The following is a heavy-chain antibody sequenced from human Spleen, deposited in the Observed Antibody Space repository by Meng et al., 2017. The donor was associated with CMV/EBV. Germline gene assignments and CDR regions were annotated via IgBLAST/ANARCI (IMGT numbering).Heavy chain of an antibody. CDR2: INWNGGST. D-gene: IGHD1-26*01. J-gene: IGHJ6*02. Sequence: LSLTCAASGFTFDDFTFDDYGMTWVRQAPGKGLEWVAGINWNGGSTGYADSVKCRFTISRDNAKNSLYLQMNSLRAEDTAFYYCARDRGREMDVWGLGTTVTVSS. CDR3: ARDRGREMDV. V-gene: IGHV3-20*04. CDR1: GFTFDDFTFDDYG.